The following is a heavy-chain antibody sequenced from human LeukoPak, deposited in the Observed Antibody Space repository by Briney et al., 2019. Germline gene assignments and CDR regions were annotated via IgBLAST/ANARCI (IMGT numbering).Heavy chain of an antibody. D-gene: IGHD3-22*01. CDR3: AKTKHYYDSSGHFDY. CDR2: IIPIFGTA. V-gene: IGHV1-69*13. CDR1: GGTFSSYA. J-gene: IGHJ4*02. Sequence: ASVKVSCKASGGTFSSYAISWVRQAPGQGLEWMGGIIPIFGTANYAQKFQGRVTITADESTSTAYMELRSLRSEDTAVYYCAKTKHYYDSSGHFDYWGQGTLVTVSS.